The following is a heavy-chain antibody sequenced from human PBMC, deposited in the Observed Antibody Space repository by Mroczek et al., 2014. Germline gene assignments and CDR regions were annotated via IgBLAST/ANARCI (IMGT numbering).Heavy chain of an antibody. CDR2: IYTSGST. J-gene: IGHJ5*02. V-gene: IGHV4-61*02. CDR3: ARDPFWSGHNWFDP. Sequence: VQLQESGPGLVKPSQTLSLTCTVSGGSISSGSYYWSWIRQPAGKGLEWIGRIYTSGSTNYNPSLKSRVTMSVDTSKNQFSLKLSSVTAADTAVYYCARDPFWSGHNWFDPWGQGTLVTVSS. D-gene: IGHD3-3*01. CDR1: GGSISSGSYY.